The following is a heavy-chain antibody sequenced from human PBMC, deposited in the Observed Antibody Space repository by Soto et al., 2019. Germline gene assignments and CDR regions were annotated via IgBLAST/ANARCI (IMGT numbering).Heavy chain of an antibody. Sequence: GGSLRLSCAASGFTLSDHYMDWVRQTPGKGLEWVGRTRNKANYYTTEYAASVKGRFTISRDDSENSLYLQMNSLRIEDTAVYYCAPPRGYGVFDAYDIWGQGTMVTVSS. V-gene: IGHV3-72*01. CDR1: GFTLSDHY. CDR3: APPRGYGVFDAYDI. CDR2: TRNKANYYTT. D-gene: IGHD4-17*01. J-gene: IGHJ3*02.